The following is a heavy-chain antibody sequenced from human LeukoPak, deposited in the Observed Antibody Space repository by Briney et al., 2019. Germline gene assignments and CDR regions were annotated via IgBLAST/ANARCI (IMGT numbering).Heavy chain of an antibody. CDR3: ARDRGNSAYGAWFDS. Sequence: PGGSLRLSCAASGFTFSSHDMNWVRQGPGKGLEWLSYISSGSTTMDYADSVKGRFTISRDNAKNSLFLQMNSLGAEDTGIYYCARDRGNSAYGAWFDSWGQGTLVTVSS. D-gene: IGHD5-12*01. CDR2: ISSGSTTM. J-gene: IGHJ5*01. V-gene: IGHV3-48*03. CDR1: GFTFSSHD.